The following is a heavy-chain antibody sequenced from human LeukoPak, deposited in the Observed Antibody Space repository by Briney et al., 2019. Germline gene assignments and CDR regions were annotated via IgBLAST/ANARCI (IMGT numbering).Heavy chain of an antibody. CDR3: ARNFWSGYYTPDY. CDR2: IKQDGTEK. J-gene: IGHJ4*02. V-gene: IGHV3-7*01. CDR1: RFTFSSYW. D-gene: IGHD3-3*01. Sequence: PGGSLRLSCAASRFTFSSYWMSWVRQAPGKGLEWVANIKQDGTEKYYVDSVKGRFTISRDTAKNSLFLQMNSLRAEDTAVYYCARNFWSGYYTPDYWGQGTLVTVSS.